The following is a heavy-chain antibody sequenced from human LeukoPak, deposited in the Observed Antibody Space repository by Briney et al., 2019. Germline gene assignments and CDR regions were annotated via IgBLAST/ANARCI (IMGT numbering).Heavy chain of an antibody. V-gene: IGHV4-38-2*02. Sequence: SETLSLTCTVSGYSISSGYYWGWIRQPPGKGLEWIGSIYHSGSTYYNPSLKSRVTISVDTSKNQSSVKLSSVTAADTAVYYCASAYGDYHRPMLRYYYMDVWGKGTTVTVSS. CDR2: IYHSGST. CDR3: ASAYGDYHRPMLRYYYMDV. D-gene: IGHD4-17*01. CDR1: GYSISSGYY. J-gene: IGHJ6*03.